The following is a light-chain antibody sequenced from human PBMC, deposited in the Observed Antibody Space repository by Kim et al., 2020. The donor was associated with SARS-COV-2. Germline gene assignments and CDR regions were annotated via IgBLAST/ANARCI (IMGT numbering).Light chain of an antibody. Sequence: QRVIVSCSGSSSNIGTNTVSWYQHLAGMAPKLLIHGDHQQPSGVPDRLSVSKSGTSASLAIGGLQSEDEAIFDCAAWDDRLGGPVFGGGTKVTVL. CDR3: AAWDDRLGGPV. CDR2: GDH. J-gene: IGLJ2*01. V-gene: IGLV1-44*01. CDR1: SSNIGTNT.